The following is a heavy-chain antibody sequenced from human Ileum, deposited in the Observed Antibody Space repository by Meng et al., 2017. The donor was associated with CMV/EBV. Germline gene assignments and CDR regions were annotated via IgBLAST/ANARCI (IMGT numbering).Heavy chain of an antibody. CDR3: ARVGIPHYGMDV. J-gene: IGHJ6*02. Sequence: ETLSLTCTVSGGSISSSSYYWGWIRQPPGKGLEWIGSIYYSGSTYYNPSLKSRVTISVDTSKNQFSLKLSSVTAADTAVYYCARVGIPHYGMDVWGQGTTVTVSS. V-gene: IGHV4-39*07. CDR1: GGSISSSSYY. CDR2: IYYSGST.